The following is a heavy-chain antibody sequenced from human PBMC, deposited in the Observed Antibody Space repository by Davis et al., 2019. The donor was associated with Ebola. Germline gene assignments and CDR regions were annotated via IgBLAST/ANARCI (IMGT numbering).Heavy chain of an antibody. J-gene: IGHJ4*02. D-gene: IGHD6-19*01. CDR3: AKSVSISSGWQRLFVDY. Sequence: ASVKVSCKASGYTFTSYYMHWVRQAPGQGLEWMGIINPSGGSTSYAQKFQGRVTMTRDTSTSTVYMELSSLRAEDTAVYYCAKSVSISSGWQRLFVDYWGQGTLVTVSS. V-gene: IGHV1-46*01. CDR2: INPSGGST. CDR1: GYTFTSYY.